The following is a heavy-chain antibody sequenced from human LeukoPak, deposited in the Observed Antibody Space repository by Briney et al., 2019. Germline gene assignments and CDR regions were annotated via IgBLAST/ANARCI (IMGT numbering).Heavy chain of an antibody. CDR1: GFTFSSYS. CDR3: ARDEAAAFDY. Sequence: GGSLRLSCAASGFTFSSYSMSWVRQAPGKGLEWVSSISDDSNYIYYADSVEGRFTISRDNAKNSLYLQMNSLRAEDTAVYYCARDEAAAFDYWGQGTLVTVSS. D-gene: IGHD6-25*01. V-gene: IGHV3-21*01. J-gene: IGHJ4*02. CDR2: ISDDSNYI.